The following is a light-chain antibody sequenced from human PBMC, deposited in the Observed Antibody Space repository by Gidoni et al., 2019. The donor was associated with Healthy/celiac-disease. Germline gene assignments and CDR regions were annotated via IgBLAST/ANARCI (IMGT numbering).Light chain of an antibody. CDR2: KDS. CDR1: ALPKKY. J-gene: IGLJ7*01. Sequence: SYELTQPPSVSVSLGQMARITCSGEALPKKYAYWYQQKPGQFPVLVIYKDSERHSGIPERFSGSSSGTIVTLTISGVQAEDEADYYCLSADSSGTYPVFGGGTQLTVL. CDR3: LSADSSGTYPV. V-gene: IGLV3-16*01.